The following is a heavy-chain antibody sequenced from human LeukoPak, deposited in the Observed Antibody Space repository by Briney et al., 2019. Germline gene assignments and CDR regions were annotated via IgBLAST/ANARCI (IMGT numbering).Heavy chain of an antibody. CDR3: ARISVPGSL. Sequence: PGGSLRLSCAASGFTFSSYSMNWVRQAPGKGLEWVSYIGSSSSTIYYADSVKGRFTISRDNAKNSLYLQMNSLRAEDTAVYYCARISVPGSLWGQGTMVTVSS. CDR2: IGSSSSTI. D-gene: IGHD5/OR15-5a*01. J-gene: IGHJ3*01. V-gene: IGHV3-48*01. CDR1: GFTFSSYS.